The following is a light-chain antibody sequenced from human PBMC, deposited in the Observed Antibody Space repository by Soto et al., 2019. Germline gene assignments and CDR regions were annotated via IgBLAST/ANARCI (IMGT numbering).Light chain of an antibody. V-gene: IGLV1-40*01. CDR3: QSYDTVLDVYVL. CDR1: SSNIGAGYD. CDR2: GDT. Sequence: QAVVTQPPSVSGAPGQRVTISCTGRSSNIGAGYDVHWYQQLPGKAPKLLIYGDTNRPSGVPDRFSGSKSGTSASLAITGLQAEDEADYYCQSYDTVLDVYVLFGGGTKVTVL. J-gene: IGLJ3*02.